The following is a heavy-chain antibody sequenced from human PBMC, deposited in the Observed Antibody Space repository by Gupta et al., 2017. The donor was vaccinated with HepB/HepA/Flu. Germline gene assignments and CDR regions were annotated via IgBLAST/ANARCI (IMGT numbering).Heavy chain of an antibody. Sequence: EVQLVASGGGLVKPGGSLRLSCAVSGFTVSDASLIGVRQAPGKGLVWVGRIRSKTDGGTTDYAAPVKGRFTISRDDSKNTLYLQMDSLKTEDTAVYYCTTERGTNENFQGHWYFDLWGRGTLVIVSS. CDR2: IRSKTDGGTT. J-gene: IGHJ2*01. CDR3: TTERGTNENFQGHWYFDL. CDR1: GFTVSDAS. D-gene: IGHD1-1*01. V-gene: IGHV3-15*01.